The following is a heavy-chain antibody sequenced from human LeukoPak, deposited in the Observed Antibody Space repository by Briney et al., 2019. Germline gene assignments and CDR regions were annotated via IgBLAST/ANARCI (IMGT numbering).Heavy chain of an antibody. J-gene: IGHJ2*01. Sequence: SETLSLTCTVSGYSISSGYYWGWIRQSPGKGLEWIGSIYHSGSTYYNPSLKSRVTISVDTSKNQFSLELSSVTAADTAVYYCASLYSSSWYHGWYFDLWGRGTLVTVSS. V-gene: IGHV4-38-2*02. CDR1: GYSISSGYY. CDR2: IYHSGST. D-gene: IGHD6-13*01. CDR3: ASLYSSSWYHGWYFDL.